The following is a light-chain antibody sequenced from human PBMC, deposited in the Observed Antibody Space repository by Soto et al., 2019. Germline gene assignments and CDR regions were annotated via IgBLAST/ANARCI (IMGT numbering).Light chain of an antibody. V-gene: IGKV1-5*01. CDR3: QQYNTNSPLT. CDR2: DAS. Sequence: DLQMTQSPSTLSASVGDRVTITCRASQSISSRLAWYQQKPGKAPNLLIYDASSLESGVPSRFSGSGSGTEFTLTISSLQPDDFATYYCQQYNTNSPLTFGGGTKVDI. J-gene: IGKJ4*01. CDR1: QSISSR.